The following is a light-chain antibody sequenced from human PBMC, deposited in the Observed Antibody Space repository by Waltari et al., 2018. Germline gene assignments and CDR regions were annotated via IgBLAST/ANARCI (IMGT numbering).Light chain of an antibody. CDR2: GAS. CDR3: QQYHDWPPT. V-gene: IGKV3-15*01. Sequence: EIIMTQSPATLSVSLGERATLSCRASQTVSSSVAWYTQKVGPAPRLLISGASTRATDVPARFSGSGSGTEFTLTISSLQSEDFAVYYCQQYHDWPPTFGQGTKVEIK. J-gene: IGKJ1*01. CDR1: QTVSSS.